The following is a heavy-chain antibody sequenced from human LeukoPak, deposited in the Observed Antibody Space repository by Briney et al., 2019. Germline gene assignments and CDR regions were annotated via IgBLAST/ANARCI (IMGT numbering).Heavy chain of an antibody. CDR1: GFTFSTYW. CDR2: IKQDGTEK. CDR3: ARSGPYHLPPRPIDY. V-gene: IGHV3-7*01. Sequence: GGSLTLSCAASGFTFSTYWMSWVRHAPGEGLEGVANIKQDGTEKYYLDSVKGRFTSTRDNDKNSVYLQLNSLRAEDTAVYHCARSGPYHLPPRPIDYWGQGTLVTVSS. D-gene: IGHD3-10*01. J-gene: IGHJ4*02.